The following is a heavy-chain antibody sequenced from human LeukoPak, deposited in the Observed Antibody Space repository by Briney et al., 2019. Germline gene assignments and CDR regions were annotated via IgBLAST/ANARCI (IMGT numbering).Heavy chain of an antibody. CDR3: AKLAGYSSVLNYFDY. Sequence: RGSLRLSCAASGFTFSSYAMSWVRQAPGKGLEWVSAISGSGGSTYYADSVKGRFTISRDNPKNTLYLQMNSLRAEDTAVYYCAKLAGYSSVLNYFDYWGQGTLVTVSS. CDR2: ISGSGGST. D-gene: IGHD6-19*01. V-gene: IGHV3-23*01. J-gene: IGHJ4*02. CDR1: GFTFSSYA.